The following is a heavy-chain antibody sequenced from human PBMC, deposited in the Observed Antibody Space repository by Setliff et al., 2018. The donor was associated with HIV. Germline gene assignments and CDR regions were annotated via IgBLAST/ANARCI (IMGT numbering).Heavy chain of an antibody. Sequence: GASVKVSCKASGYSFANYGINWVRQAPGLGLEWMGWISAYNGKTDFAQKFQDRVSVTTDTSTNTVHMELMRLTSDDTAVYYCAREGVATPDEEGYYFDQWGQGTLVTVS. J-gene: IGHJ4*02. CDR3: AREGVATPDEEGYYFDQ. D-gene: IGHD2-15*01. CDR2: ISAYNGKT. CDR1: GYSFANYG. V-gene: IGHV1-18*01.